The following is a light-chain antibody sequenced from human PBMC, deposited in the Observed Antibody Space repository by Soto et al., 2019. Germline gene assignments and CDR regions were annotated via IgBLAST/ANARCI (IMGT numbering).Light chain of an antibody. V-gene: IGKV1-5*01. J-gene: IGKJ4*01. CDR3: QHYNTQSIT. CDR1: KNIVKF. CDR2: ATS. Sequence: DIQLIQSPSTLSTSVGDRVTIRCWASKNIVKFLAWYQQRSGSAPNLLIYATSDLESEVPSRFSGSGSGTEFTLTIDNLQPDDSATYYCQHYNTQSITFGGGTKVDVK.